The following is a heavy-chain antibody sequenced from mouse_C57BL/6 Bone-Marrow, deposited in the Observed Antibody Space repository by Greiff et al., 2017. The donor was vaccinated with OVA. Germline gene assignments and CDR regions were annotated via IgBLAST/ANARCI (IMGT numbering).Heavy chain of an antibody. D-gene: IGHD2-3*01. CDR1: GYAFSSYW. CDR3: ARGGYDASQY. CDR2: IYPGDGDT. J-gene: IGHJ2*01. Sequence: QVQLQQSGPELVKPGASVKISCKASGYAFSSYWMNWVKQRPGKGLEWIGQIYPGDGDTNYNGKFKGKATLTADKSSSTAYMQLSSVPSEDSAVYYCARGGYDASQYWGQGTTLTVSS. V-gene: IGHV1-80*01.